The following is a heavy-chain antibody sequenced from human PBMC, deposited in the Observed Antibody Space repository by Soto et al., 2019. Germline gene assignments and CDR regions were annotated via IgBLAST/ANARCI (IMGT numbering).Heavy chain of an antibody. CDR2: IIPIFGTA. CDR3: ARGGTMIVVVITGRKSYYYGMDV. D-gene: IGHD3-22*01. Sequence: ASVKVSCKASGGTFSSYAISWVRQAPGQGLEWMGGIIPIFGTANYAQKFQGRVTITADESTSTAYMELSSLRSEDTAVYYCARGGTMIVVVITGRKSYYYGMDVWGQGTTVTVSS. V-gene: IGHV1-69*13. CDR1: GGTFSSYA. J-gene: IGHJ6*02.